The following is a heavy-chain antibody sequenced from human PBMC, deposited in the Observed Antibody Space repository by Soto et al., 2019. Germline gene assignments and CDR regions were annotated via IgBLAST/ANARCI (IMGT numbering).Heavy chain of an antibody. Sequence: GASVKVSCKASGYNFITYAIHWVRQAPGQGLEWMGWITIVNGNTKYSQNFQGRVTFSRDTSAATAYMELSSLRSEDTAVYYCGASYSSRGIDYWGQGTLVTVSS. CDR3: GASYSSRGIDY. CDR1: GYNFITYA. CDR2: ITIVNGNT. D-gene: IGHD6-13*01. J-gene: IGHJ4*02. V-gene: IGHV1-3*04.